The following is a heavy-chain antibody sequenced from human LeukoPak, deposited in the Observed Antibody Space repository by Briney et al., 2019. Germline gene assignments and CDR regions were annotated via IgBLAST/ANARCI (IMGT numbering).Heavy chain of an antibody. J-gene: IGHJ6*02. V-gene: IGHV3-30*03. D-gene: IGHD3-10*01. CDR1: GLSLNSYA. Sequence: PGRSLRLSCAASGLSLNSYAIHWVRQAPGKGLEWVTAISYDGSNKHYADSVRGRFTISRDNSKNTLYLQMNSLRSDDTAVYYCAQGGSEIYYFYHGMDDWGRGTTVTVSS. CDR2: ISYDGSNK. CDR3: AQGGSEIYYFYHGMDD.